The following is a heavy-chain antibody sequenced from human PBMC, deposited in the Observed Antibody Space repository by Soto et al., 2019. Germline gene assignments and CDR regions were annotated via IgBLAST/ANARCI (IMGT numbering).Heavy chain of an antibody. J-gene: IGHJ4*02. Sequence: EVQLLESGGGLVQPGGALRLSCAASGFTFSSHAMSWDRQAPGKGLEWISSISAGSEGAYYADSVKGRFTISRDNPNNPLYLQMNSLRAEDTAVYYCARDLWWYLHWGQGTLVTVSS. CDR3: ARDLWWYLH. CDR1: GFTFSSHA. V-gene: IGHV3-23*01. D-gene: IGHD2-15*01. CDR2: ISAGSEGA.